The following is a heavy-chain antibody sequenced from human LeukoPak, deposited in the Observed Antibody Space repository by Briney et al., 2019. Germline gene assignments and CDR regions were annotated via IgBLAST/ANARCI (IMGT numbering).Heavy chain of an antibody. CDR1: GDTFSSYT. CDR3: ARAPRGYGSGLNWFDP. D-gene: IGHD5-18*01. J-gene: IGHJ5*02. Sequence: GSSVKVSCKASGDTFSSYTISWVRQAPGQGLEWMGRIIPILGIANYAQKFQGRVTITADKSTSTAYMELSSLRSEDTAVYYCARAPRGYGSGLNWFDPWGQGTLVTVSS. CDR2: IIPILGIA. V-gene: IGHV1-69*02.